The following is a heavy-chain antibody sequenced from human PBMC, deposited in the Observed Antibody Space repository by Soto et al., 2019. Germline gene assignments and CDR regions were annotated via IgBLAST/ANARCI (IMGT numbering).Heavy chain of an antibody. V-gene: IGHV1-3*01. CDR1: GYTFTSYV. CDR2: INAGNGNT. CDR3: ARVGCSSTSCYASYYYYMDV. J-gene: IGHJ6*03. D-gene: IGHD2-2*01. Sequence: ASGKVSCKASGYTFTSYVMHWVRQVPGQRLEWMGWINAGNGNTKYSQKFQGRVTITGDTSASTAYMELSSLRSEDTAVYYCARVGCSSTSCYASYYYYMDVWGKGTTVTSP.